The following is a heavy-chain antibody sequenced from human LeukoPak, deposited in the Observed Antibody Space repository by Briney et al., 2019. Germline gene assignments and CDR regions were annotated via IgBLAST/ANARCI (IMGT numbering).Heavy chain of an antibody. Sequence: GGPLRLSYAAFGFTVSADYMSGVRQAPGKGLEWGSINYRGGDTYYAESVKGRFTISRDKSKNTLYLQMNSLRTRDTAVYYCARDRYSSIFTGWGQASLVTVSS. J-gene: IGHJ4*02. CDR2: NYRGGDT. CDR3: ARDRYSSIFTG. D-gene: IGHD3-3*01. CDR1: GFTVSADY. V-gene: IGHV3-66*02.